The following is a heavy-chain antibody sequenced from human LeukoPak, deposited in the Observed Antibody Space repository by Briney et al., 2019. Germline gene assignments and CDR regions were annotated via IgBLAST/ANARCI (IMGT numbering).Heavy chain of an antibody. Sequence: GGSLRLSCAASGFTFRYYSMNWVRQAPGKGLEWVSYISTTSSTIYYADSVKGRFTISRDNAKNSLYLQMNSLRDEDTAVYYCARDLGSGSNYRYYYGMDVWGQGTTVTVS. V-gene: IGHV3-48*02. CDR2: ISTTSSTI. J-gene: IGHJ6*02. CDR3: ARDLGSGSNYRYYYGMDV. CDR1: GFTFRYYS. D-gene: IGHD1-26*01.